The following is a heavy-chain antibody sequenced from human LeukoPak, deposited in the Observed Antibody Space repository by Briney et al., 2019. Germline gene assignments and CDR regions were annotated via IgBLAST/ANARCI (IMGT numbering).Heavy chain of an antibody. J-gene: IGHJ4*02. CDR1: GFTVSSNY. CDR3: ARVSRSVVDY. CDR2: ISGSGDNS. Sequence: PGGSLRLPCAASGFTVSSNYMSWVRQAPGKGLEWVSAISGSGDNSNYADSVKGRFTISRDNSKNTLYLQMNSLRAEDTAVYYCARVSRSVVDYWGQGTLVTVSS. V-gene: IGHV3-23*01.